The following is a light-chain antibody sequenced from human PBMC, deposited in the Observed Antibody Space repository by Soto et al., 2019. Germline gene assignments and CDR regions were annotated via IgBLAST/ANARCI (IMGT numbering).Light chain of an antibody. J-gene: IGKJ1*01. CDR3: QQYNNWPWT. V-gene: IGKV3-15*01. Sequence: EIVMTQSPATLSVSPGGRATLSCRASQRISDTLAWYQQKPGQAPRLLIYSASRGATGFPARFSGSGSGTDFTLTIIILQSEDFAVYYCQQYNNWPWTFGQGTKVEIK. CDR1: QRISDT. CDR2: SAS.